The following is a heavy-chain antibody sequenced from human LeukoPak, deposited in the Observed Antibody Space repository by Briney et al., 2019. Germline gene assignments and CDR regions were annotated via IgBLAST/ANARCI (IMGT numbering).Heavy chain of an antibody. CDR1: GFTVSSNY. Sequence: GGSLRLSCAASGFTVSSNYMSWVRQAPGKGLEWVAVIWYDGSNKYYADSVKGRFTISRDNSKNTLYLQMNSLRAEDTAVYYCARDRGWYVDYWGQGTLVTVSS. V-gene: IGHV3-33*08. CDR2: IWYDGSNK. J-gene: IGHJ4*02. D-gene: IGHD6-19*01. CDR3: ARDRGWYVDY.